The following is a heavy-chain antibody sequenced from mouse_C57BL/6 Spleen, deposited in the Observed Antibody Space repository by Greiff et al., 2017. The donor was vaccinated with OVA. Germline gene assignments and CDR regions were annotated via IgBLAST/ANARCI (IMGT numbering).Heavy chain of an antibody. CDR2: ISSGSSTI. CDR1: GFTFSDYG. Sequence: EVMLVESGGGLVKPGGSLKLSCAASGFTFSDYGMHWVRQAPEKGLEWVAYISSGSSTIYYADTVKGRFTISRDNAKNTLFLQMTSLRSEDTAMYYCARGRPGWSHYYAMDYWGQGTSVTVSS. V-gene: IGHV5-17*01. D-gene: IGHD2-3*01. J-gene: IGHJ4*01. CDR3: ARGRPGWSHYYAMDY.